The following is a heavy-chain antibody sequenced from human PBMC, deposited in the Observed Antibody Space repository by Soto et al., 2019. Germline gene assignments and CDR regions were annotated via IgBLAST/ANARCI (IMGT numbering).Heavy chain of an antibody. V-gene: IGHV6-1*01. Sequence: KQSPTLSLTCAISGDSVSSNSAAWNWIRQSPSRGLEWLGRTYYRSKWYNDYAVSVKSRITINPDTSKNQFSLQLNSVTPEDTAVYYCARDLLGGVRIAARPPGWFDPWGQGTLVTVSS. D-gene: IGHD6-6*01. CDR1: GDSVSSNSAA. J-gene: IGHJ5*02. CDR3: ARDLLGGVRIAARPPGWFDP. CDR2: TYYRSKWYN.